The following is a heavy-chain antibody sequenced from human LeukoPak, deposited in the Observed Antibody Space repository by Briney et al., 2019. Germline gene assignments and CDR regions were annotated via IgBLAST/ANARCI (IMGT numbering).Heavy chain of an antibody. Sequence: GGSLRLSCAASGFTFSSYAMSWVRQAPGKGLEWVSAISGSGGSTYYADSVKGRFTISRDNSKNTLYLQMNSLRAEGTAVYYCAKALFSYCYDSSGYYFDYWGQGTLVTVSS. V-gene: IGHV3-23*01. CDR3: AKALFSYCYDSSGYYFDY. D-gene: IGHD3-22*01. J-gene: IGHJ4*02. CDR1: GFTFSSYA. CDR2: ISGSGGST.